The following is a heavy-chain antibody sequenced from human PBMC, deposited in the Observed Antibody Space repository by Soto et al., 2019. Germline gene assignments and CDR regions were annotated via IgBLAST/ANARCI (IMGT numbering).Heavy chain of an antibody. V-gene: IGHV3-74*01. Sequence: GGSLRLSCAASGFTFSTYWMHWVRQAPGKGLVWVSRINTDGGTTTYAESVKGRFTISRDNARNTLYLQMNSLRPEDTALYYCVRVGSGSYSWRDPWGQGTLVTVSS. CDR3: VRVGSGSYSWRDP. CDR1: GFTFSTYW. J-gene: IGHJ5*02. D-gene: IGHD1-26*01. CDR2: INTDGGTT.